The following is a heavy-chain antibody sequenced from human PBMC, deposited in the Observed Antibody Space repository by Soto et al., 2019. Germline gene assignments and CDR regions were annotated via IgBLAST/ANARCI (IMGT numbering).Heavy chain of an antibody. CDR1: VFTFSSYA. Sequence: GALRLSCAASVFTFSSYAMSWVRQAPGKGLEWVSAISGSGGSTYYVDAVKGRFTVSRDNSKNSLYLQMNSLRAEDTAVYYCARVHDYSNYVSFYYYYYGMDVWGQGTTVTVSS. CDR3: ARVHDYSNYVSFYYYYYGMDV. J-gene: IGHJ6*02. V-gene: IGHV3-23*01. D-gene: IGHD4-4*01. CDR2: ISGSGGST.